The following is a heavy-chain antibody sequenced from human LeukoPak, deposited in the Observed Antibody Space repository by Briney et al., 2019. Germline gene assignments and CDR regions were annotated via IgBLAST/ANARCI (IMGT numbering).Heavy chain of an antibody. CDR2: INHSGST. Sequence: SETLSLTCAVYGGSFSGYYWSWIRQPPGKGLEWIGEINHSGSTNYNPSLKSRVTISVDTSKNQFSLKLSSVTAADTAVYYCARDRGYSGYDSTTVTTLSAFDIWGQGTMVTVSS. V-gene: IGHV4-34*01. CDR3: ARDRGYSGYDSTTVTTLSAFDI. CDR1: GGSFSGYY. J-gene: IGHJ3*02. D-gene: IGHD5-12*01.